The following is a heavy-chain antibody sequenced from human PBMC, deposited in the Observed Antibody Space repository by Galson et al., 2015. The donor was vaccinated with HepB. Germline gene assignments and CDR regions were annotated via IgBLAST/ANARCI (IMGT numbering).Heavy chain of an antibody. CDR3: ARTSGHFDY. D-gene: IGHD2-15*01. J-gene: IGHJ4*01. CDR1: GCTFSRYS. Sequence: SLRLSCAASGCTFSRYSMHWVRQAPGKGLVWVSRINSDGSSTNYADSVKGRFTISRDNAKNTLYLQMNSLRAEDTAVYYCARTSGHFDYWGTEPWSPSPQ. V-gene: IGHV3-74*01. CDR2: INSDGSST.